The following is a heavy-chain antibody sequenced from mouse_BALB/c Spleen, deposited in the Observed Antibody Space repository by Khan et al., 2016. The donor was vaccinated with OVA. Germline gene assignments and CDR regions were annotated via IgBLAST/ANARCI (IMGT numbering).Heavy chain of an antibody. J-gene: IGHJ3*01. CDR3: ARRGNDYAGCAY. D-gene: IGHD2-4*01. V-gene: IGHV1-7*01. CDR2: INPSTGYT. CDR1: GYTFTNYW. Sequence: QVQLQQSGAELAKPGASVKMSCKASGYTFTNYWMPWVKQRPGQGLEWIGYINPSTGYTEYNQKFKDKATLTADKSSSTAYMQLSSLTSEDSAVYYCARRGNDYAGCAYWGQGTLVTVSA.